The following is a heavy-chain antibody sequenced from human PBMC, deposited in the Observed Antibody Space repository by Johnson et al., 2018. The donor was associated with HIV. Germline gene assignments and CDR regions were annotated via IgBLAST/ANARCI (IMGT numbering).Heavy chain of an antibody. V-gene: IGHV3-11*04. CDR3: ANLSGSGSYAGGSAFDI. D-gene: IGHD1-26*01. CDR2: ISSSGSTI. J-gene: IGHJ3*02. Sequence: QVQLVESAGGVVQPGRSLRLSCAASGFTFSDYYMSWIRQAPGKGLEWVSYISSSGSTIYYADSVKGRFTISRDNAKNSLYLQMNSLRAEDTAVYYWANLSGSGSYAGGSAFDIWGQGTMVTVSS. CDR1: GFTFSDYY.